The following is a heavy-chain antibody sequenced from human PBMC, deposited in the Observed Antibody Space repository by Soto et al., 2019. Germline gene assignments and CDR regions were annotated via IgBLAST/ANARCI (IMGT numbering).Heavy chain of an antibody. J-gene: IGHJ5*02. CDR3: ARDHDILPGSPFDP. CDR2: IYYSGNT. V-gene: IGHV4-39*07. D-gene: IGHD3-9*01. Sequence: PSETLSLTCSVSDGSINRRSYYWGWIRQSPGKGLEWIGYIYYSGNTYYNPSLKSRVTISVDTSKTQFSLKLSSVTAADTAVYYCARDHDILPGSPFDPWGQGTLVTSPQ. CDR1: DGSINRRSYY.